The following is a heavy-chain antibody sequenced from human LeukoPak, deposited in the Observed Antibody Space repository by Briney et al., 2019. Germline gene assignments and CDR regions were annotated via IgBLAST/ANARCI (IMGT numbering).Heavy chain of an antibody. Sequence: PSETLSLTCTVSGGSISNYYWSWIRQPAGKALEWIGNIFYSGSTYYSPSLKSRVTISLDTSRNQFSLKLNSVTAADTAVYYCAKSNGYGLIDIWGQGTMVTVSS. D-gene: IGHD3-22*01. CDR2: IFYSGST. J-gene: IGHJ3*02. V-gene: IGHV4-59*12. CDR1: GGSISNYY. CDR3: AKSNGYGLIDI.